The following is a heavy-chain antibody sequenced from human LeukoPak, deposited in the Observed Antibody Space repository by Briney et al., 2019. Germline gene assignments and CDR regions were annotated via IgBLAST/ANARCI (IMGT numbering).Heavy chain of an antibody. D-gene: IGHD2-15*01. V-gene: IGHV3-53*01. CDR1: GFTFSSYS. CDR2: IYSVGST. J-gene: IGHJ5*02. CDR3: ARTPPGAGNWFDP. Sequence: GGSLRLSCAASGFTFSSYSMNWVRQAPGKGLEWVSIIYSVGSTYYADSVKGRFTISRDNSKNTVFLQMNSLRAEDTAVYYCARTPPGAGNWFDPWGQGTLVTVSS.